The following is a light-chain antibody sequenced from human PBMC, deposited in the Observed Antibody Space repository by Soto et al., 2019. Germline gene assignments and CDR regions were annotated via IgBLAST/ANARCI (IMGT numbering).Light chain of an antibody. CDR3: QQTYSSPPLS. CDR1: QNINRN. V-gene: IGKV1-39*01. CDR2: GAS. Sequence: DIQMTQSPSSLSASVGDRVTITCRASQNINRNLNWYQQKPGQAPKFLISGASSLQSGVPSRFSGSGSGTDFTLIISSLQPEDFATYYCQQTYSSPPLSFGGGTKVE. J-gene: IGKJ4*01.